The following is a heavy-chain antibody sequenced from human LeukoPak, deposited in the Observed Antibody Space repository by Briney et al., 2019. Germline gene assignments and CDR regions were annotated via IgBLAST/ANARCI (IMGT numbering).Heavy chain of an antibody. D-gene: IGHD1-1*01. V-gene: IGHV4-4*07. CDR1: GGSISSYY. J-gene: IGHJ6*03. CDR3: ARDRPPTTYYYYYMDV. CDR2: IYTSGST. Sequence: SETLSLTRTVSGGSISSYYWSWIRQPAGKGLEWIGRIYTSGSTNYNPSLKSRVTMSVDTSKNQFSLKLSSVTAADTAVYYCARDRPPTTYYYYYMDVWGKGTTVTVSS.